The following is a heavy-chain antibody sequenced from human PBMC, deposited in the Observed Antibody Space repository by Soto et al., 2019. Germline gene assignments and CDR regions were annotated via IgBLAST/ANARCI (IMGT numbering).Heavy chain of an antibody. V-gene: IGHV3-30*18. CDR3: AKDLGHGGRGAFDI. Sequence: QVQLVESGGGVVQPGRSLRLSCAACGFTFSSYGMHWVRQAPGKGLEWVALISYDGSNKYYADSVKGRFTISRDNSKNTLYLQMNSLRTEDTAVYYCAKDLGHGGRGAFDIWGQGTMVTVSS. CDR1: GFTFSSYG. J-gene: IGHJ3*02. CDR2: ISYDGSNK. D-gene: IGHD7-27*01.